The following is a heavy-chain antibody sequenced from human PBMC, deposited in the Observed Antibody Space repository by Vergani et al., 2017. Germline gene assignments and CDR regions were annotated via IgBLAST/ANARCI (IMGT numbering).Heavy chain of an antibody. CDR1: GFTFSSYG. V-gene: IGHV3-30*18. CDR2: ISYDGSNK. J-gene: IGHJ4*02. D-gene: IGHD3-22*01. CDR3: EKDGSSGYYLY. Sequence: VQLVESGGGLVQPGGSLRLSCAASGFTFSSYGMHWVRQAPGKGLEWVAVISYDGSNKYYADSVKGRFTISRDNSKNTLYLQMNSLRAEDTAVYYCEKDGSSGYYLYWGQGTLVTVSS.